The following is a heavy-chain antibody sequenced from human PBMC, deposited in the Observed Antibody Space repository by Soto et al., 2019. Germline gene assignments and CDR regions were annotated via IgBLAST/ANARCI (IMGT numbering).Heavy chain of an antibody. V-gene: IGHV6-1*01. Sequence: PSQTLSLTCAISGDSVSSNSAAWNWIRQSPSRGLEWLGRTYYRSKWYNDYAVSVKSRITINPDTPKNQFSLQLNSVTPEDTAVYYCARVFIRVRIAAAGPPVHYYYGMDVWGQGTTVTVSS. CDR1: GDSVSSNSAA. CDR3: ARVFIRVRIAAAGPPVHYYYGMDV. D-gene: IGHD6-13*01. J-gene: IGHJ6*01. CDR2: TYYRSKWYN.